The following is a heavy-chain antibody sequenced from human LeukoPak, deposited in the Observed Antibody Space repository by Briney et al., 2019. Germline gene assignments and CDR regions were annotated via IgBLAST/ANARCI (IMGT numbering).Heavy chain of an antibody. CDR1: GHTFSTYW. D-gene: IGHD2-21*02. J-gene: IGHJ4*02. V-gene: IGHV5-51*01. Sequence: GESLKISCQSSGHTFSTYWIGWVRQMPGKGLEWMGIIYPGDSDTRYSPSFQGQVTISADKSISTAYLQWSSLKASDTAMYYCARRAYCGGDCYIDYWGQGTLVTVSS. CDR2: IYPGDSDT. CDR3: ARRAYCGGDCYIDY.